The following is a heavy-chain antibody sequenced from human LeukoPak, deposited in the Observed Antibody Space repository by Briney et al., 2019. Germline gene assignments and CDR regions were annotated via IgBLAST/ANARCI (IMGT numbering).Heavy chain of an antibody. Sequence: ASEKVSCKASGYSFTTYGFSWMRQAPGQGLEWMGFIAYYGSTCYAKNLQGRVTMTTDTTTNSAYMELRNLRSDDTTVYYCARYSSSWYLYDYWGQGTLVTVPS. CDR3: ARYSSSWYLYDY. V-gene: IGHV1-18*01. CDR2: IAYYGST. CDR1: GYSFTTYG. D-gene: IGHD6-13*01. J-gene: IGHJ4*02.